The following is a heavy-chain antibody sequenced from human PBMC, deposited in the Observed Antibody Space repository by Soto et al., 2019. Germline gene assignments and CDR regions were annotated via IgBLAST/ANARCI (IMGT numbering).Heavy chain of an antibody. J-gene: IGHJ6*03. D-gene: IGHD2-8*01. CDR3: ARPYASYYYYYMDV. CDR2: INSDGSDT. V-gene: IGHV3-74*01. CDR1: GFTFSIYW. Sequence: GGSLRLSCAASGFTFSIYWMHWVRQAPGKGLVWVSHINSDGSDTRYADSVKGRFTISRDNAKNMLYLQMNNLRAEDTAVYYCARPYASYYYYYMDVWGKGTTVTVSS.